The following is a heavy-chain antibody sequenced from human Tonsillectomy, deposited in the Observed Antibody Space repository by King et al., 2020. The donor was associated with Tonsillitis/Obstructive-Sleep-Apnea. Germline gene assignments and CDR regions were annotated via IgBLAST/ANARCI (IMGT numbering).Heavy chain of an antibody. Sequence: QLVQSGGGLVQPGGSLRLSCAASGFTFSSYSMNWVRQAPGKGLEWVSYISSSSSTIYYADSVKGRFTISRDNAKNSLYLQMNSLRDEDTAVYYCARENPGYSSSWYQYYFDYWGQGTLVTVSS. CDR1: GFTFSSYS. D-gene: IGHD6-13*01. CDR2: ISSSSSTI. V-gene: IGHV3-48*02. J-gene: IGHJ4*02. CDR3: ARENPGYSSSWYQYYFDY.